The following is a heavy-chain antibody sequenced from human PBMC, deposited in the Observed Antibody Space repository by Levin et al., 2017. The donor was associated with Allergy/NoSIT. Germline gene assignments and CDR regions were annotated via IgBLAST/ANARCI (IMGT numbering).Heavy chain of an antibody. Sequence: GESLKISCAASGFTFISYVIHCFLQSPGKLLDWVSFIWDDGYKKYYADSVKGRFTIPRDNSKNTLYLQMNSLRAEDTAVYYCARVLRFYYYYYMDVWGKGTTVTVSS. CDR3: ARVLRFYYYYYMDV. CDR2: IWDDGYKK. J-gene: IGHJ6*03. V-gene: IGHV3-33*01. CDR1: GFTFISYV. D-gene: IGHD5-12*01.